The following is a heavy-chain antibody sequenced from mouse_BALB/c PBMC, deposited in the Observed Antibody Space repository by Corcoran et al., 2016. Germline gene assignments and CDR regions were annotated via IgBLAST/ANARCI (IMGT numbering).Heavy chain of an antibody. CDR1: GYTFTSYV. V-gene: IGHV1S136*01. D-gene: IGHD1-2*01. CDR3: ARDYGYSY. Sequence: EVQLQQSGPELVKPGASVKMSCKASGYTFTSYVMHWVKQKPGQGLEWIGYINPHNDGTKYNEKFKGKATLTSDKSSSTAYMELSSLTSEDSAVYYCARDYGYSYWGQGTLVTVSA. J-gene: IGHJ3*01. CDR2: INPHNDGT.